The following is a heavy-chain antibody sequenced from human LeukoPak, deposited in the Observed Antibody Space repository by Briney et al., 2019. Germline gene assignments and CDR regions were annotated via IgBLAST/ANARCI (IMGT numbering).Heavy chain of an antibody. CDR1: GFTFSSYS. V-gene: IGHV3-21*04. Sequence: GGSLRLSCAASGFTFSSYSMNWVCQAPGKGLEWVSSISSSSSYIYYADSVKGRFTISRDNAKNSLYLQMNSLRAEDMALYYCARIAVAGTNYYYMDVWGKGTTVTVSS. CDR3: ARIAVAGTNYYYMDV. CDR2: ISSSSSYI. J-gene: IGHJ6*03. D-gene: IGHD6-19*01.